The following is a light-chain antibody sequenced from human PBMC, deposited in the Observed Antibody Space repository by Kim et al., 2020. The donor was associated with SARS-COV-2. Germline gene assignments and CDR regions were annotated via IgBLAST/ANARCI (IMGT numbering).Light chain of an antibody. Sequence: QSALTQPASVSGSPGQSITVSCTGTSSDIGAYNYVSWYQQHPGKAPKLMIYDVTYQPSGVSNRFSGSKSGNTASLTISGLQTDDEADYYCTSYTNSGAFVLFGGGTQLTVL. J-gene: IGLJ2*01. V-gene: IGLV2-14*03. CDR3: TSYTNSGAFVL. CDR2: DVT. CDR1: SSDIGAYNY.